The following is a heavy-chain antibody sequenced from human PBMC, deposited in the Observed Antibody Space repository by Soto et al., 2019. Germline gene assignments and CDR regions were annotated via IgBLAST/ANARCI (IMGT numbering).Heavy chain of an antibody. Sequence: SETLSLTCNMSGDSYSISTYSWSWIRQPPGKALQWIEFIYQSGVTSYNPSLASRVSISLDRSNNQCSLKLKSVTVADTAVYFCAGMPYTSGLRFDPWGPGTLVTVSS. CDR3: AGMPYTSGLRFDP. J-gene: IGHJ5*02. CDR2: IYQSGVT. D-gene: IGHD6-19*01. CDR1: GDSYSISTYS. V-gene: IGHV4-30-2*01.